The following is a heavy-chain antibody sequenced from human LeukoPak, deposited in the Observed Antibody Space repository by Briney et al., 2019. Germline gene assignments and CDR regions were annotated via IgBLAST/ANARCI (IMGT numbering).Heavy chain of an antibody. CDR1: GYTLTELS. Sequence: GASVKVSCKVSGYTLTELSMHWVRQAPGKGLEWMGGFDPEDDETIYAQKFQGRVTMTEDTSIDTAYMEVSSLTSEDTAVYYCAIVVGSGYDWGSRYWGQGTLVTVSS. CDR2: FDPEDDET. D-gene: IGHD5-12*01. CDR3: AIVVGSGYDWGSRY. J-gene: IGHJ4*02. V-gene: IGHV1-24*01.